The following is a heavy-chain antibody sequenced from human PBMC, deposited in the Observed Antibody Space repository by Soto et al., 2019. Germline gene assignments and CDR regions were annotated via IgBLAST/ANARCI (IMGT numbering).Heavy chain of an antibody. CDR1: GFTSSDYY. CDR3: ARENEQWVAADN. J-gene: IGHJ4*02. CDR2: ITSSGSTI. D-gene: IGHD6-19*01. Sequence: GVLRLSCAASGFTSSDYYMSWIRQAPGKGLEWVSYITSSGSTIHYADSVKGRFTISGDNAKNSLYLQMNSLRAEDTAVYYCARENEQWVAADNWGQGTLVTVSS. V-gene: IGHV3-11*01.